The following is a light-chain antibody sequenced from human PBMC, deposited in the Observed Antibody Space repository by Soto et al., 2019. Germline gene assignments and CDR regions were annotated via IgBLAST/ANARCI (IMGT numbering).Light chain of an antibody. V-gene: IGKV1-27*01. Sequence: DIQMTQSPSSLSASVGDRVTITCRASQGISNYLAWYQQKPGKVLKLLIYAASTLQSGVPSRFSGSGSGTDFTLTISSLQPEDVATYYCQKYNSALGGFTFGPGTKVDIK. CDR3: QKYNSALGGFT. CDR2: AAS. J-gene: IGKJ3*01. CDR1: QGISNY.